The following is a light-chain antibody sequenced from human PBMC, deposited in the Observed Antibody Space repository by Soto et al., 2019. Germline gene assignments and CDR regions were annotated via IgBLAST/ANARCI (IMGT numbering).Light chain of an antibody. CDR1: QSISSY. CDR2: GAS. J-gene: IGKJ1*01. CDR3: QQSYSAPPWT. V-gene: IGKV1-39*01. Sequence: DIQMTQSPASLSASVGDRVTITCRASQSISSYLNWYQQKPGKGPNLLIYGASSLQSGVPSRFSCSGSGTDFTLTISSLQPEDFATYYCQQSYSAPPWTFGHGTRVDIK.